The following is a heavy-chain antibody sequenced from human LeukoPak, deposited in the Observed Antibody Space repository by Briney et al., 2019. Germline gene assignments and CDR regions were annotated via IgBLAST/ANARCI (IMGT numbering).Heavy chain of an antibody. CDR3: ATGGRSGMAFDF. J-gene: IGHJ4*02. Sequence: GGSLRLSCSFSGLIASSNYMAWVRQAPGKGLQWISFIYGGGNTLYADSVMGRFSISRDNSKATLYLQMNSLRAEDTAVYYCATGGRSGMAFDFWGQGTLVTVSS. CDR2: IYGGGNT. V-gene: IGHV3-53*01. D-gene: IGHD5-24*01. CDR1: GLIASSNY.